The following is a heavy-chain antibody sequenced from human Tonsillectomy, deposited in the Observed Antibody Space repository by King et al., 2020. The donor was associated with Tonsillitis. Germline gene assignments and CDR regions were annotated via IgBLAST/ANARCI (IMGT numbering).Heavy chain of an antibody. CDR1: GVAISSRSYY. CDR2: IDYSGST. J-gene: IGHJ4*02. Sequence: LQLQESGPGLVKPSETLSLTCTVSGVAISSRSYYWGWIRQPPGKGLEWIGSIDYSGSTYYNPSLKSRVIVSVDTSKKQFSLKLSSVTAADTAVYYCAIHVLDIVLVPAANFFDYWGQGTLVTVSS. CDR3: AIHVLDIVLVPAANFFDY. V-gene: IGHV4-39*01. D-gene: IGHD2-2*03.